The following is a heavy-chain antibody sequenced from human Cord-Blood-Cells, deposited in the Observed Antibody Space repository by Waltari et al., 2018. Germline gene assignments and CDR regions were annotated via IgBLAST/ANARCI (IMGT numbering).Heavy chain of an antibody. J-gene: IGHJ4*02. D-gene: IGHD7-27*01. Sequence: QVQLVQSGAEVKKPGSSVKVSCKASGGTLSSYAISWVRQAPGQGLEWMGGIVPIFGTANDAKKYRGRVTITAEKATSTAYMELSSLGSEDTAVYYCAREGAAGRGDHWGQGTLVTVSS. CDR2: IVPIFGTA. CDR1: GGTLSSYA. CDR3: AREGAAGRGDH. V-gene: IGHV1-69*06.